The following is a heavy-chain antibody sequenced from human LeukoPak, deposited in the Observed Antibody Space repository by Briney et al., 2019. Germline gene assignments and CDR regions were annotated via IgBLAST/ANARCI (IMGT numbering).Heavy chain of an antibody. Sequence: PGGSLRLSCAASGFSFSTYAMSWVRQIAGKGLEWVSAISGSDPGTYYADSVKGRFTISRVNSRNTLYLQMNRLRVEDTAVYYCAKGSRGSCRGAYCYSFDNWGQGAVVTVSS. J-gene: IGHJ4*02. V-gene: IGHV3-23*01. D-gene: IGHD2-21*02. CDR2: ISGSDPGT. CDR1: GFSFSTYA. CDR3: AKGSRGSCRGAYCYSFDN.